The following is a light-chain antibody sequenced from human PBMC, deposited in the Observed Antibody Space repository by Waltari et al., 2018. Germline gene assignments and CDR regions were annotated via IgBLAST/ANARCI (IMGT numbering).Light chain of an antibody. V-gene: IGLV1-36*01. Sequence: QSVLTQPPSVSEAPSQWVTIPCSGSNSNIGNNAVTWYQKLPGKAPKLLIYYDNLLSPGVSDRFSGSKSDTSASLAISGLQSEDEADYYCEAWDDTLNGVVFGGGTKLTVL. CDR1: NSNIGNNA. CDR2: YDN. CDR3: EAWDDTLNGVV. J-gene: IGLJ3*02.